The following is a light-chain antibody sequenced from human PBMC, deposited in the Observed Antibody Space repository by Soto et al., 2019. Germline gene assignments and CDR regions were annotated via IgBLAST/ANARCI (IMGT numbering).Light chain of an antibody. Sequence: DIQMTQTPSSLSASVGDRVTITCRASQNIDHWLAWHQQKPGKAPKLLISKASNLESGVPSRFSGSGSGTEFTLTISSLQPDDFATYYCQQYNSSFGQGTKVDIK. J-gene: IGKJ2*01. CDR1: QNIDHW. CDR2: KAS. V-gene: IGKV1-5*03. CDR3: QQYNSS.